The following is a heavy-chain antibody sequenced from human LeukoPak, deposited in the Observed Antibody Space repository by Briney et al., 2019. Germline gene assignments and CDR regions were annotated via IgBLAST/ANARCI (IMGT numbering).Heavy chain of an antibody. CDR3: AREYPQGVVRGMSSAFDI. Sequence: ASVRVSCKASGDTLTTHPISWVRQAPGQGPEWMGGITPIFNKADYTPNLQGRVSFTVDRWTSTAYMEVHSLRSEDTAMYYCAREYPQGVVRGMSSAFDIWGQGTMVTVTS. V-gene: IGHV1-69*06. D-gene: IGHD3-10*02. CDR1: GDTLTTHP. J-gene: IGHJ3*02. CDR2: ITPIFNKA.